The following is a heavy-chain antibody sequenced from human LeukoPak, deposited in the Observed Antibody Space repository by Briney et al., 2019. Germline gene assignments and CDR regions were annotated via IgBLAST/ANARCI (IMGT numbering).Heavy chain of an antibody. V-gene: IGHV4-39*01. J-gene: IGHJ3*02. Sequence: SETLSLTCPVSGGSISSSSYYWGWIRQPPGKGLEWIGSIYYSGSTYYNPSLKSRVTISVDTSKNQFSLRLSSVTAADTAVYYCARLRSYGWSDAFDIWGQGTMVTVSS. CDR2: IYYSGST. D-gene: IGHD5-18*01. CDR3: ARLRSYGWSDAFDI. CDR1: GGSISSSSYY.